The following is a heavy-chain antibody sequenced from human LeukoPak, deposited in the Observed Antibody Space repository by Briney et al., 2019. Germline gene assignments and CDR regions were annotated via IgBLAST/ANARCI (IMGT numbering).Heavy chain of an antibody. V-gene: IGHV3-23*01. J-gene: IGHJ4*02. Sequence: GGSLRLSCAASGFTFSSHAMSWVRQAPGKGLEWVSAISGSGGSTYYADSVKGRFTISRDNSKNTLYLQMNSLRAEDTAVYYCAKDEAQFPPYYVILTGYSQFNYWGQGTLVTVSS. CDR3: AKDEAQFPPYYVILTGYSQFNY. CDR1: GFTFSSHA. D-gene: IGHD3-9*01. CDR2: ISGSGGST.